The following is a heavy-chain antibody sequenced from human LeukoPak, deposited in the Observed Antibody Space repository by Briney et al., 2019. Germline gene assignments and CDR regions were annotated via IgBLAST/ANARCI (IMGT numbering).Heavy chain of an antibody. CDR1: GFTFSSYS. J-gene: IGHJ4*02. D-gene: IGHD6-13*01. CDR3: ASNVGDRSSWTWGY. CDR2: ISGNSDTI. V-gene: IGHV3-48*01. Sequence: PGGSLRLSCAASGFTFSSYSMNWVRQAPGEGLEWVSYISGNSDTIYYADPVKGRFTISRDNAKNSLYLQMNSLRVEDTAVYYCASNVGDRSSWTWGYWGQGTLVTVSS.